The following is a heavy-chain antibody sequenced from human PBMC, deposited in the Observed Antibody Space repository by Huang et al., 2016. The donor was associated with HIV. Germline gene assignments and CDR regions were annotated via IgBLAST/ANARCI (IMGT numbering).Heavy chain of an antibody. CDR2: SNRGGSST. CDR3: ARGVFDYDSSGYYPSDY. V-gene: IGHV3-74*01. D-gene: IGHD3-22*01. J-gene: IGHJ4*02. CDR1: GFTFRSYW. Sequence: EVQLVESGGGLVQPGGSLRLSCAASGFTFRSYWMHWVRQAPGKGLGCVSRSNRGGSSTSYAESVKGRFTISRDNAKNTLYLQMNSLRAEDTAVYYCARGVFDYDSSGYYPSDYWGQGTLVTVSS.